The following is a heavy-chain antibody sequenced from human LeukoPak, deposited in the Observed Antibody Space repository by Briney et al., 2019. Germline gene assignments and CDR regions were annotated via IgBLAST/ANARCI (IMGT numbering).Heavy chain of an antibody. CDR3: ARARSHNYDFWSGSYYFMDV. Sequence: GGSLRLSCAASGFSFDDYGMSWLRQAPGTGLEGVSGINWNGGSTDYADSVKGRFTISRDNAKNSLYLQMNSLRAEDTGLYYCARARSHNYDFWSGSYYFMDVWGKGTTVTVSS. D-gene: IGHD3-3*01. CDR1: GFSFDDYG. J-gene: IGHJ6*03. CDR2: INWNGGST. V-gene: IGHV3-20*04.